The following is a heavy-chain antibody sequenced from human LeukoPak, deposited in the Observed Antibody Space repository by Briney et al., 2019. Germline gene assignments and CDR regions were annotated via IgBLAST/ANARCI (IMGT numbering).Heavy chain of an antibody. CDR2: VYPGDSDT. CDR3: ARRIGSGSYSFDY. J-gene: IGHJ4*02. D-gene: IGHD3-10*01. Sequence: KHGESLKISCKGSGYSFTSYWIGWVRQMPGKGLKWMGIVYPGDSDTRYSPSFQGQVTISADKSISTAYLQWLSLKASDTAMYYCARRIGSGSYSFDYWGQGTLVTVSS. CDR1: GYSFTSYW. V-gene: IGHV5-51*01.